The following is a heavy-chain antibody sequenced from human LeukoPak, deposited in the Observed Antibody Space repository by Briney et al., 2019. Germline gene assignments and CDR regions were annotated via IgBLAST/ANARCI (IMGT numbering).Heavy chain of an antibody. V-gene: IGHV4-39*01. D-gene: IGHD3-10*01. Sequence: SETLSLTCTVSGDSISSTTYYSGWIRQPPGKGLEWIGTIYYSGSTSYNPSLTSRVTMSVDTSKNQFSLKLSSVTAADTAVYYCARLSLLLWFGELRYNWFDPWGQGTLVTVSS. J-gene: IGHJ5*02. CDR2: IYYSGST. CDR1: GDSISSTTYY. CDR3: ARLSLLLWFGELRYNWFDP.